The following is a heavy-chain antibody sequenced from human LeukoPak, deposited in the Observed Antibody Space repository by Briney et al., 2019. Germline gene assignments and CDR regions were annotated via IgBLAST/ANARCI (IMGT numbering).Heavy chain of an antibody. V-gene: IGHV1-69*06. Sequence: PGASVKVSCKASGGTFSSYAISWVRQAPGQGLEWMGGIIPIFGTANYAQKFQGRVTITADKSTSTAYMELSSLRSEDTGVYYCAKGRGSRNDILTGRPRASMDFDYWGQGTLVTVSS. CDR3: AKGRGSRNDILTGRPRASMDFDY. CDR2: IIPIFGTA. J-gene: IGHJ4*02. D-gene: IGHD3-9*01. CDR1: GGTFSSYA.